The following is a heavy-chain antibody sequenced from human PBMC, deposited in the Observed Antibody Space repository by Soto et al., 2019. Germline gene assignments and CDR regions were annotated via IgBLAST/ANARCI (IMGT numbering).Heavy chain of an antibody. CDR2: ISGSGGST. V-gene: IGHV3-23*01. CDR1: GFTFSSYA. D-gene: IGHD2-15*01. J-gene: IGHJ4*02. Sequence: GGSLRLSCAASGFTFSSYAMSWVRQAPGKGLEWVSAISGSGGSTYYADSVKGRFTISRDNSKNTLYLQMNSLRAEDTAVYYCAKVPHPIVVVAATPLFDYWGQGTLVTVSS. CDR3: AKVPHPIVVVAATPLFDY.